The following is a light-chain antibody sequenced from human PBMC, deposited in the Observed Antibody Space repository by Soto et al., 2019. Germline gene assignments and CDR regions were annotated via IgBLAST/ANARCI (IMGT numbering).Light chain of an antibody. CDR3: QQSYSSPLT. V-gene: IGKV1-39*01. J-gene: IGKJ4*01. Sequence: DIQMTQSPSSLSASVADRVTITCRASQSISSYLNWYQQKPGKAPKLLIYAASSLQSGVPSRFSGSGSGTGFTLTISSLQPEDFATYYCQQSYSSPLTFGGGTKVEIK. CDR2: AAS. CDR1: QSISSY.